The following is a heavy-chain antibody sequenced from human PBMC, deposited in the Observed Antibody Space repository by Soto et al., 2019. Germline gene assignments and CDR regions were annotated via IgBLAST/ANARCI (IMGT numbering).Heavy chain of an antibody. V-gene: IGHV4-39*01. Sequence: QLQLQESGPGLVKPSETLSLTCTVSGGSISSSSYYWGWIRQPPGKGLEWIGSNYYSGSTYYNPSLRSRVTLSVATSKNQCSLKLSSVNAADTAVYYCARHRKYSSSPAVAFDIWGQGTMVTPSS. J-gene: IGHJ3*02. CDR3: ARHRKYSSSPAVAFDI. D-gene: IGHD6-6*01. CDR1: GGSISSSSYY. CDR2: NYYSGST.